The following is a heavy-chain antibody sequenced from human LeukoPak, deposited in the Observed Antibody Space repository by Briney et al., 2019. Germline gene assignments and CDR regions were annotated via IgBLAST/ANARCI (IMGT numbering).Heavy chain of an antibody. CDR2: TNSDGSST. CDR1: GFTFSSYW. Sequence: PGGSLGLSCAASGFTFSSYWMHWVRQAPGKGLVWVSRTNSDGSSTSYADSVKGRFTISRDNAKNTLYLQMNSLRAEDTAVYYCARAFAPFYVWGSYRPPDSFDYWGQGTLVTVSS. J-gene: IGHJ4*02. CDR3: ARAFAPFYVWGSYRPPDSFDY. V-gene: IGHV3-74*01. D-gene: IGHD3-16*02.